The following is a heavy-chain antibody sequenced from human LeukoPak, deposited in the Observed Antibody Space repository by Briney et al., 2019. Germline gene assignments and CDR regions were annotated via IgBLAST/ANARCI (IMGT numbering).Heavy chain of an antibody. V-gene: IGHV4-34*01. CDR2: INHSGST. D-gene: IGHD1-14*01. CDR3: ARVGSGSASHTFDH. CDR1: RGSFSGYF. Sequence: SETLSLTCAVYRGSFSGYFWSWIRQPPGKGLEWIGEINHSGSTNYNPSLKSRVTISADTSTNHFSLTLSSVTAAGTAVYYCARVGSGSASHTFDHWGQGTLVTVSS. J-gene: IGHJ4*02.